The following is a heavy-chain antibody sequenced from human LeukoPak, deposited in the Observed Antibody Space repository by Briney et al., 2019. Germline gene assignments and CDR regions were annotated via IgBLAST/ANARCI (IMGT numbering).Heavy chain of an antibody. J-gene: IGHJ4*02. Sequence: SVKVSCKASGGTFSSYAISWVRQAPGQGLEWMGGIIPLFGTANYAQKFQGRLTITTDESTGTAYMELSSLRSEDTAVYYCARGFHYDSSGYYYFYWGQGTLVTVSS. CDR2: IIPLFGTA. CDR3: ARGFHYDSSGYYYFY. V-gene: IGHV1-69*05. D-gene: IGHD3-22*01. CDR1: GGTFSSYA.